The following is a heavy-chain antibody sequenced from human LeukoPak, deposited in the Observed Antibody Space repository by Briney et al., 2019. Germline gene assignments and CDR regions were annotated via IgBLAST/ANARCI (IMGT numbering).Heavy chain of an antibody. D-gene: IGHD1-1*01. V-gene: IGHV3-30*18. CDR2: ISYDGSNK. CDR3: AKGTGESGTTWAEYYFDY. CDR1: GFTFSSYG. Sequence: GRSLRLSCAASGFTFSSYGMHWVRQAPGKGLEWVAVISYDGSNKYYADSVKGRFTTSRDNSKNTLYLQMNSLRAEDTAVYYCAKGTGESGTTWAEYYFDYWGQGTLVTVSS. J-gene: IGHJ4*02.